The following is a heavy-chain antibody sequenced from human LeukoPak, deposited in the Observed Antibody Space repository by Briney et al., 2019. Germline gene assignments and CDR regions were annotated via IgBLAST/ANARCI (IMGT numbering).Heavy chain of an antibody. J-gene: IGHJ4*02. D-gene: IGHD3-22*01. CDR1: GYTLTELS. CDR2: FDPEDGET. V-gene: IGHV1-24*01. Sequence: RASVKVSCKVSGYTLTELSMHWVRQAPGKGPEWMGGFDPEDGETIYAQKFQGRVTMTEDTSTDTAYMELSSLRSEDTAVYYCASLAAIYDSSGYSRANWGQGTLVTVSS. CDR3: ASLAAIYDSSGYSRAN.